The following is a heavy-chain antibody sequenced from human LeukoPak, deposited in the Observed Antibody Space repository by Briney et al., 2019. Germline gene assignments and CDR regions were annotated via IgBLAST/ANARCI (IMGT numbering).Heavy chain of an antibody. J-gene: IGHJ5*02. CDR1: GDSVSSNNAA. V-gene: IGHV6-1*01. D-gene: IGHD1-26*01. Sequence: SQTLSLTCAIFGDSVSSNNAAWNWIRQSPSRGLEWLGRTYYRSKWYTDYAMSVKSRLTITADTSRNQFSLHLNSLTPEDTAVYFCARVVRGPFDPWGQGTLVTVSS. CDR2: TYYRSKWYT. CDR3: ARVVRGPFDP.